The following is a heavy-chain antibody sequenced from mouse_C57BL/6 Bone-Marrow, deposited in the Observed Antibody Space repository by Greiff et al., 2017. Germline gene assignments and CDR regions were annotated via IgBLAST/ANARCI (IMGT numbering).Heavy chain of an antibody. D-gene: IGHD1-1*01. CDR1: GFTFSSYA. J-gene: IGHJ2*01. Sequence: EVKLVESGGGLVKPGGSLKLSCAASGFTFSSYAMSWVRQTPEKRLAWVATISDGGSYTYSPDNVKGRFTISRDNAKNNLYLQMSHLKSEDTAMYYCARSLLLRYLDYWGQGTTLTVSS. CDR3: ARSLLLRYLDY. CDR2: ISDGGSYT. V-gene: IGHV5-4*03.